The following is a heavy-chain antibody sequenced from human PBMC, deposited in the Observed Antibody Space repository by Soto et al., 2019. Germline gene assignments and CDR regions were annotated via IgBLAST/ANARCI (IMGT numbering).Heavy chain of an antibody. CDR2: ISYDGSNK. Sequence: QVQLVESGGGVVQPGRSLRLSCAASGFTFSSYGMHWVRQAPGKGLEWVAVISYDGSNKYYADSVKGRFTISRDNSKNTLYLQMNSLRAEDTAVYYCAKDLVAGTGYWVQGTLVTVSS. D-gene: IGHD6-19*01. CDR1: GFTFSSYG. V-gene: IGHV3-30*18. J-gene: IGHJ4*02. CDR3: AKDLVAGTGY.